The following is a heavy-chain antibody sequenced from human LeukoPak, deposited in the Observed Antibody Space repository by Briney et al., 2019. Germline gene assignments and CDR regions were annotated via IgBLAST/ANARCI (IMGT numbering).Heavy chain of an antibody. J-gene: IGHJ5*02. CDR1: GFTFSSYA. CDR3: ARDAVVGATTYWFDP. Sequence: GGSLRLSCAASGFTFSSYAMHWVRQAPGKGLEWVAAISYDGSNKYYADSVKGRFTISRDNSKNTLYLQMNSLRAEDTAVYYCARDAVVGATTYWFDPWGQGTLVTVSS. CDR2: ISYDGSNK. V-gene: IGHV3-30-3*01. D-gene: IGHD1-26*01.